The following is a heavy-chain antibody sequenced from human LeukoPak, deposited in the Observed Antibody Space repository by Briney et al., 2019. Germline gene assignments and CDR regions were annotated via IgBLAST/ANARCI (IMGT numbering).Heavy chain of an antibody. V-gene: IGHV4-61*08. CDR1: GGSISSGGYY. CDR2: IYYSGST. CDR3: ARLVKQLAADPYYYYYGMDV. Sequence: SETLSLTCTVSGGSISSGGYYWSWIRQHPGKGLEWIGYIYYSGSTNYNPSLKSRVTISVDTSKNQFSLKLSSVTAADTAVYYCARLVKQLAADPYYYYYGMDVWGQGTTVTVSS. J-gene: IGHJ6*02. D-gene: IGHD6-6*01.